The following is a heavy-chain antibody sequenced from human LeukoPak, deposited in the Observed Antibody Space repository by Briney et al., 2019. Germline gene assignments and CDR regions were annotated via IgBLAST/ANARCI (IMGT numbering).Heavy chain of an antibody. Sequence: GGSLRLSCAASGFTFSSYSMNWVRQAPGKGVEWVSSISGSSSYIYYADSVKGRFTISRANAKNSLYLQMNSLRAEDAAVYYCARSLLRYFELDKPDASDIWGQGTMVTVSS. CDR1: GFTFSSYS. V-gene: IGHV3-21*01. J-gene: IGHJ3*02. CDR3: ARSLLRYFELDKPDASDI. D-gene: IGHD3-9*01. CDR2: ISGSSSYI.